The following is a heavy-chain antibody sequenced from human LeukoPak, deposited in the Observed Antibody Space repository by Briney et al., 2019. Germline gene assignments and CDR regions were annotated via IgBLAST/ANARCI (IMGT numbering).Heavy chain of an antibody. CDR3: ARDLRFLEWLYGPYGMDV. CDR2: IWYDGSNK. V-gene: IGHV3-33*01. CDR1: GFTFSSYG. J-gene: IGHJ6*02. D-gene: IGHD3-3*01. Sequence: GGSLRLSCAASGFTFSSYGMPWVRQAPGKGLEGVAVIWYDGSNKYYADSVKGRFTISRDNSKNTLYLQMNSLRAEDTAVYYCARDLRFLEWLYGPYGMDVWGQGTTVTVSS.